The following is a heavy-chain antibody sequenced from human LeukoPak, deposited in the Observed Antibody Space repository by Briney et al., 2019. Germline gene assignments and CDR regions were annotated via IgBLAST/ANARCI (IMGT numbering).Heavy chain of an antibody. Sequence: PSETLSLTCTVSGGSISSGDYYWSWIRQPPGKGLEWIGYIYYSGSTYYNPSLKSRVTISVDTSKNQFSLKLSSVTAADTAVYYCARMTRFLNCSSTSCYPTDYFDYWGQGTLVTVSS. CDR2: IYYSGST. CDR1: GGSISSGDYY. CDR3: ARMTRFLNCSSTSCYPTDYFDY. V-gene: IGHV4-30-4*01. J-gene: IGHJ4*02. D-gene: IGHD2-2*01.